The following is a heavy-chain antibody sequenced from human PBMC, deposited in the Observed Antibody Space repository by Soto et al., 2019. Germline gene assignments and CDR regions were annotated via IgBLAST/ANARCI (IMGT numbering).Heavy chain of an antibody. CDR3: AKDRVGGTFYTPLGF. D-gene: IGHD1-7*01. CDR1: GFNFDNYG. CDR2: ITYDGSNK. Sequence: QVQLVESGGGVVQPGGSLRLSCQASGFNFDNYGMHWVRQAPGKGLEWVAVITYDGSNKYYADSVMGRFTISRDNSKNTLSLHLNTLKPEDTAVYHCAKDRVGGTFYTPLGFWGQGTLVTVSS. J-gene: IGHJ4*02. V-gene: IGHV3-30*18.